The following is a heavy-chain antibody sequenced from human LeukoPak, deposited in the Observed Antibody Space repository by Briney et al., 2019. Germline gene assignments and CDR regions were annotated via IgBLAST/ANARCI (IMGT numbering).Heavy chain of an antibody. CDR1: GFTFSSYA. D-gene: IGHD6-19*01. V-gene: IGHV3-30-3*02. CDR2: ISYDGSNK. Sequence: GRSLRLSCAASGFTFSSYAMHWVRQAPGKGLEWVAVISYDGSNKYYADSVKGRFTISRDNSKNTLYLQMNSLRAEDTAMYYCAKLRVVAGTLIGDFDYWGQGTLVTVSS. J-gene: IGHJ4*02. CDR3: AKLRVVAGTLIGDFDY.